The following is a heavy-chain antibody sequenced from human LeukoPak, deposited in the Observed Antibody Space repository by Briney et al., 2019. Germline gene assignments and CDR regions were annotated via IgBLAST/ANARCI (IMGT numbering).Heavy chain of an antibody. CDR3: ARDTEMATPD. CDR2: IIPIFGTA. V-gene: IGHV1-69*05. D-gene: IGHD5-24*01. J-gene: IGHJ4*02. Sequence: ASVKVSCKASGGTFSSYAISWVRQAPGQGLEWIGGIIPIFGTANYAQKFQGRVTITTDESTSTAYMELSSLRSEDTAVYYCARDTEMATPDWGPGTLVTVSS. CDR1: GGTFSSYA.